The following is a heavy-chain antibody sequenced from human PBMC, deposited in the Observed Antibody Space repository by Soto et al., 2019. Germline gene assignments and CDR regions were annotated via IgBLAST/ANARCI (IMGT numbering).Heavy chain of an antibody. Sequence: GGSLRLSCAASGFSFSTYAMSWVRQAPGKGLEWVSAFSGRTDRTYYADSVKGRFTISRDNSKNTLYLQMNSLRAEDTAVYYCAKNSGWFTAWGQGTLVTVSS. CDR2: FSGRTDRT. CDR1: GFSFSTYA. J-gene: IGHJ5*02. V-gene: IGHV3-23*01. D-gene: IGHD6-19*01. CDR3: AKNSGWFTA.